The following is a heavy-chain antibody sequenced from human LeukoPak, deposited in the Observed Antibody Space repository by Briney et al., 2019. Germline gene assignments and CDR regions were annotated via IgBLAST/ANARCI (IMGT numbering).Heavy chain of an antibody. D-gene: IGHD6-19*01. CDR2: IKKEGTQK. CDR3: TRDCGSGCSQAFDI. J-gene: IGHJ3*02. CDR1: GFTFSSYW. V-gene: IGHV3-7*05. Sequence: GGTLRLSCAASGFTFSSYWMSWVRQAPGKGLEWVADIKKEGTQKNYVDSVEGRFTISRDNAENSLYLQMNSLTVEDTAVYYCTRDCGSGCSQAFDIWGQGTMVTVCS.